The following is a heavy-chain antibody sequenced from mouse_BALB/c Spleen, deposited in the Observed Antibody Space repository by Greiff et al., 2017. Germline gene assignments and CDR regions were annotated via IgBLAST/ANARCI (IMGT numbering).Heavy chain of an antibody. CDR2: ISSGGSYT. CDR3: ARALLWLRRSYYAMDY. D-gene: IGHD2-9*01. V-gene: IGHV5-9-4*01. CDR1: GFTFSSYA. J-gene: IGHJ4*01. Sequence: EVHLVESGGGLVKPGGSLKLSCAASGFTFSSYAMSWVRQSPEKRLEWVAEISSGGSYTYYPDTVTGRFTISRDNAKNTLYLEMSSLRSEDTAMYYCARALLWLRRSYYAMDYWGQGTSVTVSS.